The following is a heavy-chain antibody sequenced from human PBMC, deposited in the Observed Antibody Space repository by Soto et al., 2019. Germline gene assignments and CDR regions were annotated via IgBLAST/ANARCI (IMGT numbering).Heavy chain of an antibody. D-gene: IGHD2-2*02. CDR3: ARTIVVVPAAISWFDP. J-gene: IGHJ5*02. V-gene: IGHV4-61*01. CDR2: IYYSGST. CDR1: GDSVTGSSYY. Sequence: SETLSLTCAVSGDSVTGSSYYWSWIRQPPGKGLEWIGYIYYSGSTNYNPSLKSRVTISVDTSKNQFSLKLSSVTAADTAVYYCARTIVVVPAAISWFDPWGQGTLVTVSS.